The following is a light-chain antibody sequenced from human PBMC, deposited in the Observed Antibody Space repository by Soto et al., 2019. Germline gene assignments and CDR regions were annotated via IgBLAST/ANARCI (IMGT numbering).Light chain of an antibody. Sequence: EIVLTQSPGTLSLSPGERATLSCRASQSVSSTYLAWYQQKPGQAPRLLIYGACNRATGIPDRFSGSGSGTDFTLTISRLEPEDFAVYYCQQYGGSRWTFGRGTRVDI. CDR2: GAC. J-gene: IGKJ1*01. V-gene: IGKV3-20*01. CDR1: QSVSSTY. CDR3: QQYGGSRWT.